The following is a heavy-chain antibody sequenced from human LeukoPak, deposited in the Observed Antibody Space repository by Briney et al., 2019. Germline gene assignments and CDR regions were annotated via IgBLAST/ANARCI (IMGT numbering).Heavy chain of an antibody. V-gene: IGHV3-33*01. CDR1: GLTFSDHG. CDR2: IWYDGSKK. D-gene: IGHD6-19*01. J-gene: IGHJ3*02. CDR3: ARDQYSGHWFYAFDI. Sequence: GRSLGLSCAASGLTFSDHGMHWVRQAPGKGLEWVAVIWYDGSKKYYADSVKGRFTISRDNSKNTLYLQINSLRADDTAVYYCARDQYSGHWFYAFDIWGQGTMVTVSS.